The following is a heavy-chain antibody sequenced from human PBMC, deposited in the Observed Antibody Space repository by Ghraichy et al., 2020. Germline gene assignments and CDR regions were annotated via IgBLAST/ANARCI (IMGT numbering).Heavy chain of an antibody. J-gene: IGHJ5*02. D-gene: IGHD2-15*01. CDR2: IYYSGST. CDR1: GGSISSYY. Sequence: SQTLSLTCTVSGGSISSYYWSWIRQPPGKGLEWIGYIYYSGSTNYNPSLKSRVTISVDTSKNQFSLKLSSVTAADTAVYYCARDRCSGGSCLTSGLNWFDPWGQGTLVTVSS. CDR3: ARDRCSGGSCLTSGLNWFDP. V-gene: IGHV4-59*01.